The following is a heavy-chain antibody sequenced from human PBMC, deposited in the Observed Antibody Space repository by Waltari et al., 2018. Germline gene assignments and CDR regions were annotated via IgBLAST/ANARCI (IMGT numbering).Heavy chain of an antibody. CDR1: GFPFSSYG. V-gene: IGHV3-23*04. CDR3: ARGAAYSRFDY. Sequence: EVQLVESGGGLVQPGGSLSLSCAASGFPFSSYGMNWVRQAAGKGLEWVSGISGSGGNTYYADSVKGRFTISRDNSKSTLSLQMNSVRADDTAVYYCARGAAYSRFDYWGQGTLVIVSS. CDR2: ISGSGGNT. D-gene: IGHD5-18*01. J-gene: IGHJ4*02.